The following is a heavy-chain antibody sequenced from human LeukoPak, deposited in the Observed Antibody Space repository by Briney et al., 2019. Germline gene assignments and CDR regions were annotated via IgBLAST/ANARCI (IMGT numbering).Heavy chain of an antibody. D-gene: IGHD3-16*01. Sequence: SETLSLTCTVSGGSISSYHWTWIRQAPGKGLEWIGYIYYSGSTNSTPSHKSRVTISVDTSKNQFSPKLSSVTAADTAVYNIARGMGYVDYRGPGTLVTVSS. J-gene: IGHJ4*02. V-gene: IGHV4-59*08. CDR2: IYYSGST. CDR3: ARGMGYVDY. CDR1: GGSISSYH.